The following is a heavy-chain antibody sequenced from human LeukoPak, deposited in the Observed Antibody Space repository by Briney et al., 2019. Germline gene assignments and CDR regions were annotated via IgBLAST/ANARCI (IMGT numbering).Heavy chain of an antibody. Sequence: PGGSLRLSCAASGFTLTSFGMHWVRQAPGKGLEWVSFMSHDGSNEYYADSVKGRFTISRDTSKNTLFLQMNSLRVEDTAVYYCAKESPVTHRAFDLWGRGTVVTVSS. V-gene: IGHV3-30*18. J-gene: IGHJ2*01. CDR1: GFTLTSFG. D-gene: IGHD2-21*02. CDR3: AKESPVTHRAFDL. CDR2: MSHDGSNE.